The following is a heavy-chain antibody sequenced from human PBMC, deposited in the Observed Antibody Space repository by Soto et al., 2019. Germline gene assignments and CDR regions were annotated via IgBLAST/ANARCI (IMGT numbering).Heavy chain of an antibody. D-gene: IGHD1-1*01. CDR1: GGPISTSRNY. Sequence: PSETLSLTCRVSGGPISTSRNYWGWVRESPGTGLKWIGSMTYGGGTAYYNSSLKSRVTISVDTAKNQISLILTSVSASDTAVYYCVTRRTCLCDVWGQGIVVTVS. J-gene: IGHJ4*02. CDR2: MTYGGGTA. V-gene: IGHV4-39*01. CDR3: VTRRTCLCDV.